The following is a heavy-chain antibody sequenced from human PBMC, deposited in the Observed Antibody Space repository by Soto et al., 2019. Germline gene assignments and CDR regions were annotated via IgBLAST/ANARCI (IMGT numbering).Heavy chain of an antibody. Sequence: SETLSLTCAVYGGSFSGYYWSWIRQPPGKGLEWIGEINHSGSTNYNPSLKSRVTISVDTSKNQFSLKLSSVTAADTAVYYCARGGGVNRYSSSWYSGVRSFWFDPWGQGTLVTVSS. V-gene: IGHV4-34*01. CDR3: ARGGGVNRYSSSWYSGVRSFWFDP. CDR1: GGSFSGYY. D-gene: IGHD6-13*01. CDR2: INHSGST. J-gene: IGHJ5*02.